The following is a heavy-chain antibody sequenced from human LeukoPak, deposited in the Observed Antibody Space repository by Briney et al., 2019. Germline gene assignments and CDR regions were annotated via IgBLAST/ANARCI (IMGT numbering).Heavy chain of an antibody. V-gene: IGHV3-48*01. J-gene: IGHJ4*02. CDR1: GFTLSTYN. Sequence: GGSLRLSCAASGFTLSTYNMNWVRQAPGKGLEWISYINADSSTIQYADSVRGRFTTSRDNAKNSLYLQMNSLRAEDTAVYYCVRDNSRGQSLGVIYWGQGSLVTVSS. CDR3: VRDNSRGQSLGVIY. D-gene: IGHD3-22*01. CDR2: INADSSTI.